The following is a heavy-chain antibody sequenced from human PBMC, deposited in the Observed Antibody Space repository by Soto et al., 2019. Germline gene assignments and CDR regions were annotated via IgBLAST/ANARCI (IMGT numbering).Heavy chain of an antibody. Sequence: SETMSVTCSVVGGSSSSSSYYRGWNRKTPGKGLEWIGSIYYSGSTYYNPSLKSRVTISVDTSKNQFSLKLSSVTAADTAVYYCARHIKGVRGVITRKYYFDYWGQGTLVTVSS. CDR1: GGSSSSSSYY. CDR2: IYYSGST. D-gene: IGHD3-10*01. V-gene: IGHV4-39*01. CDR3: ARHIKGVRGVITRKYYFDY. J-gene: IGHJ4*02.